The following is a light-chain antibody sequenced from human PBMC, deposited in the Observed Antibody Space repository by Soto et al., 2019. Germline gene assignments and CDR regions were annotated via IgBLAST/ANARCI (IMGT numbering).Light chain of an antibody. CDR2: SNN. Sequence: QSVRTQPPSASGTPGQRVTISCSGSSSNIGSNTVNWYQQLPGTAPNLLIYSNNQRPSGVPDRFSGSKSGTSASLAISGLQSEDEADYYCAAWEASLNGYVFGTGTKVTVL. J-gene: IGLJ1*01. CDR3: AAWEASLNGYV. CDR1: SSNIGSNT. V-gene: IGLV1-44*01.